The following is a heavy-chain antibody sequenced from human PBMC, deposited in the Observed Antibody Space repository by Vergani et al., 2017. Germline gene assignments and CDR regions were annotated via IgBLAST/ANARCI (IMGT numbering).Heavy chain of an antibody. CDR3: ARDFGYCSGGSCDGMDV. D-gene: IGHD2-15*01. CDR2: IIPIFGTA. V-gene: IGHV1-69*12. Sequence: HVQLVHSGAEVKKPGSSVKVSCKASGGTFSSYAISWVRQAPGQGLEWMGGIIPIFGTANYAQKFQGRVTITADESTRTAYMELSSLRSEDTAVYYCARDFGYCSGGSCDGMDVWGQGTTVTVSS. J-gene: IGHJ6*02. CDR1: GGTFSSYA.